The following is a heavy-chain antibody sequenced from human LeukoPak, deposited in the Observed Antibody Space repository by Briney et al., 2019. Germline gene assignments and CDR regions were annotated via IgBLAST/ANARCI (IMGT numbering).Heavy chain of an antibody. CDR2: IRYDGSNK. D-gene: IGHD2-15*01. J-gene: IGHJ3*02. Sequence: GGSLRLSCAASGFTFSSYGMHWVRQAPGKGLEWVAFIRYDGSNKYYADSVKGRFTISRDNSKNTLYLQMNSLRAEDTAVYYCAKDLFMGRDAFDIWGQGTMVTVSS. CDR3: AKDLFMGRDAFDI. CDR1: GFTFSSYG. V-gene: IGHV3-30*02.